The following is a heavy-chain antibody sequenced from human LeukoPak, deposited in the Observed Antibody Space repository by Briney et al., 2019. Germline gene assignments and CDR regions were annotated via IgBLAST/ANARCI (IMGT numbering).Heavy chain of an antibody. D-gene: IGHD3-22*01. CDR1: GGSISSGGYY. Sequence: SETLSLTCTVSGGSISSGGYYWSWIRQHPGKGLEWIGYIYYSGSTYYNPSLKSRVTISVDTSKNQFSLKLSSVTAADTAVYYCAREYYDSSGYLTNWGQGTLATVSS. V-gene: IGHV4-31*03. J-gene: IGHJ4*02. CDR3: AREYYDSSGYLTN. CDR2: IYYSGST.